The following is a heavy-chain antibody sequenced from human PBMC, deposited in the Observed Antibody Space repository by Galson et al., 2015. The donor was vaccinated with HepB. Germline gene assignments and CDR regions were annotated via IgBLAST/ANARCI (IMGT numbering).Heavy chain of an antibody. Sequence: ETLSLTCTVSGGSISSYYWSWIRQPPGKGLEWIGYIYYSGNTNYNPSLKSRVTISVDTSKNQFSLKLSSVTAADTAVYYCARTRRITMIVGAFDIWGQGTMVTVSS. J-gene: IGHJ3*02. CDR2: IYYSGNT. CDR3: ARTRRITMIVGAFDI. D-gene: IGHD3-22*01. V-gene: IGHV4-59*01. CDR1: GGSISSYY.